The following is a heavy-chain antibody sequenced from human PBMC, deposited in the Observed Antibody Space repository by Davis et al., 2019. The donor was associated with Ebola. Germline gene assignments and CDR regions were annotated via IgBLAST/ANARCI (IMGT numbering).Heavy chain of an antibody. CDR1: GYTFTSYD. CDR3: ARGVEGVGVRASYYYYYYMDV. V-gene: IGHV1-8*03. CDR2: MNPNSGNT. D-gene: IGHD3-10*01. Sequence: ASVKVSCKASGYTFTSYDINWVRQATGQGLEWMGWMNPNSGNTGYAQKFQGRVTITRNTSISTAYMELSSLRSEDTAVYYCARGVEGVGVRASYYYYYYMDVWGKGTTVTVSS. J-gene: IGHJ6*03.